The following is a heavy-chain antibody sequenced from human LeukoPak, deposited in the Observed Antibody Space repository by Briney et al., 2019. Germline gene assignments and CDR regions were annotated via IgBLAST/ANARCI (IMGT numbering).Heavy chain of an antibody. CDR3: AGDDLGGSWHY. D-gene: IGHD2-15*01. CDR2: IYTSGST. V-gene: IGHV4-4*07. CDR1: GGSISSYY. Sequence: SETLSLTCTVSGGSISSYYWSWIRQPAGKGLEWFGRIYTSGSTNYNPSLKRRVTMSVDTSKHQFSLRLGSVTAADTAVYYCAGDDLGGSWHYWGQGTLVTVSS. J-gene: IGHJ4*02.